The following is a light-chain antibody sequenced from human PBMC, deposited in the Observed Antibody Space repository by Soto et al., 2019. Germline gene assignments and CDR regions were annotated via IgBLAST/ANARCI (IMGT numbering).Light chain of an antibody. V-gene: IGKV3-15*01. Sequence: EIVMTQSPATLSVSPGERATLSCRASQSVAGNLVWYQQKPGQAPRLLIYGASTRATGIPARFSGSGSGTEFTLTISSLQSEDFAVYYCQQHNNCPRTFGQGTKVEIK. CDR2: GAS. J-gene: IGKJ1*01. CDR1: QSVAGN. CDR3: QQHNNCPRT.